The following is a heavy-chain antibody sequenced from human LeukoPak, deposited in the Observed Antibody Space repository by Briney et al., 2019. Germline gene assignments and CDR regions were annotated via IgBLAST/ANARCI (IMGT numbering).Heavy chain of an antibody. CDR1: GFTFTTYG. CDR2: IGGSGTRT. Sequence: GGSLRLSCSASGFTFTTYGMNWIRQAPGKGLEWVSGIGGSGTRTYYADSVKGRFTISRDNAKNSLYLQLSSLRAEDTAVYYCAGSDTIGYLPREWDYWYFDRWGRGTLVTVSS. J-gene: IGHJ2*01. D-gene: IGHD3-22*01. CDR3: AGSDTIGYLPREWDYWYFDR. V-gene: IGHV3-21*03.